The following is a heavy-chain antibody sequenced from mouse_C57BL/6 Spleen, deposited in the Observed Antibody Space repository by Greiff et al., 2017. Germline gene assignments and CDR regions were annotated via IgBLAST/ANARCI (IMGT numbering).Heavy chain of an antibody. V-gene: IGHV1-64*01. CDR1: GYTFTSYW. Sequence: QVQLQQPGAELVKPGASVKLSCKASGYTFTSYWMHWVKQRPGQGLEWIGMIHPNSGSTNYNEKFKSKATLTVDKSSSTAYMQLSSLTSEDSAVYYCAREYGNYEAWFAYWGQGTLVTVSA. CDR3: AREYGNYEAWFAY. CDR2: IHPNSGST. J-gene: IGHJ3*01. D-gene: IGHD2-10*02.